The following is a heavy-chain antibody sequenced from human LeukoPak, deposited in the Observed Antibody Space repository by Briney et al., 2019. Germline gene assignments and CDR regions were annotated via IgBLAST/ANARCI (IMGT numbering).Heavy chain of an antibody. CDR1: GFTFSRYA. CDR3: AKDNVWGSYRYPHFDY. Sequence: GGSLRLSCAASGFTFSRYAMHWVRQAPGKGLEWVAVISYDGNNKYYADSVQGRFTISRDNSKNTLYLQMNSLRAEDTAMYFCAKDNVWGSYRYPHFDYWGQGTLVTVSS. J-gene: IGHJ4*02. D-gene: IGHD3-16*02. V-gene: IGHV3-30*18. CDR2: ISYDGNNK.